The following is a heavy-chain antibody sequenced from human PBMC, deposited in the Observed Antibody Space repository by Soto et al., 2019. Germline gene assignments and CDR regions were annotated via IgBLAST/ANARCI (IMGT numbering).Heavy chain of an antibody. J-gene: IGHJ4*02. V-gene: IGHV1-46*01. Sequence: QVQLVQSGAEVKKPGASVKVSCKASGYTFTNSYIHWARQAPGQGREWMALLNPNGGSTNYAQNFQGRVTVTRDTSTSTVYMELTTLTSEDTAVYYCARNLAAGDYWGQGTLVTVSS. D-gene: IGHD6-13*01. CDR1: GYTFTNSY. CDR3: ARNLAAGDY. CDR2: LNPNGGST.